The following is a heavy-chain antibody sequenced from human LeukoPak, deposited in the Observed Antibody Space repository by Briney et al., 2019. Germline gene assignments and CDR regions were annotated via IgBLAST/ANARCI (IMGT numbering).Heavy chain of an antibody. D-gene: IGHD2-2*01. Sequence: PGGSLRLSCAASGFTFSNAWMSWVRQAPGKGLEWVGRIKSKTDGGTTDYAAPVKGRFTISRDDSKNTLYLQMNSLKTEDTAVYYCTSKDIVVVPGLFDYWGQGTLVTVSS. CDR3: TSKDIVVVPGLFDY. CDR2: IKSKTDGGTT. J-gene: IGHJ4*02. CDR1: GFTFSNAW. V-gene: IGHV3-15*01.